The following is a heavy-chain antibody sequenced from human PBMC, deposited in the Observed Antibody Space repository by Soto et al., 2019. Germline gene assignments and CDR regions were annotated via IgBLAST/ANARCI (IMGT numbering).Heavy chain of an antibody. Sequence: SETLSLTCTVSGGSISSYYWSWIRQPPGKGLEWIGYIYYSGSTNYNPSLKSRVTVSVDTSKNQFSLKLSSVTAADTAVYYCARAYGGYAEYWGQGALGNVSS. CDR3: ARAYGGYAEY. V-gene: IGHV4-59*01. CDR1: GGSISSYY. J-gene: IGHJ4*02. D-gene: IGHD5-12*01. CDR2: IYYSGST.